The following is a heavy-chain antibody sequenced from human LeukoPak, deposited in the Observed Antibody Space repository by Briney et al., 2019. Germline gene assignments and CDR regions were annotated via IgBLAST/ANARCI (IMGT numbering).Heavy chain of an antibody. J-gene: IGHJ4*02. CDR1: GGSIGSYY. CDR3: ARENPTPLTNYDFWSGYASNFDY. CDR2: IYTSGST. Sequence: SETLSLTCTVSGGSIGSYYWSWIRQPAGKGLEWIGRIYTSGSTNYNPSLKSRVTMSVDTSKNQFSLKLSSVTAADTAVYYCARENPTPLTNYDFWSGYASNFDYWGQGTLVTVSS. D-gene: IGHD3-3*01. V-gene: IGHV4-4*07.